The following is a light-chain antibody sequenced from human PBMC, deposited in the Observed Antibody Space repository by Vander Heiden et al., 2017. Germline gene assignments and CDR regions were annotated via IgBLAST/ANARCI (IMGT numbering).Light chain of an antibody. J-gene: IGKJ1*01. Sequence: DIQMTQSPSSLSASVGDRVTITCRASQSITPSLNWYQLKPGYAPKLLIYFTSNLQSGVPSRFSGSGSGTDFTLTISRLQPEDFATYYCQQRDTSTWTFGQGTKLEIK. CDR1: QSITPS. CDR2: FTS. CDR3: QQRDTSTWT. V-gene: IGKV1-39*01.